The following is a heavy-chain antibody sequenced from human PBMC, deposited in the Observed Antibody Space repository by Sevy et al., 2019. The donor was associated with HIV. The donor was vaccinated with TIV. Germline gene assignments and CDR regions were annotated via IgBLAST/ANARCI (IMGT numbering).Heavy chain of an antibody. J-gene: IGHJ4*02. Sequence: GGSLRLSCAASGFTFNIYSMSWVRQTPGKGLEWVAILSFGCGKLNHADSVKGRLTMSRDDSKNAVYLQMNNLRVKYTAIYYCAREGCTKPHDYCGQGTLVTVSS. V-gene: IGHV3-23*01. CDR3: AREGCTKPHDY. D-gene: IGHD2-8*01. CDR2: LSFGCGKL. CDR1: GFTFNIYS.